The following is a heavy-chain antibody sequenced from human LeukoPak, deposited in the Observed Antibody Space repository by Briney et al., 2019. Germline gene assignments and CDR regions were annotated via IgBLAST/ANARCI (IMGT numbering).Heavy chain of an antibody. J-gene: IGHJ6*03. Sequence: PSETLSLTCTVSGGSISSYYWSWIRQPPGKGLEWIGYFYYSGNTNYNPSLKSRVTMSVDTSRNQFSLKLSSVTAADTAVYYCAREVDRFWSGYYYYYMDVWGKGTTVTVSS. CDR3: AREVDRFWSGYYYYYMDV. CDR2: FYYSGNT. V-gene: IGHV4-59*01. CDR1: GGSISSYY. D-gene: IGHD3-3*01.